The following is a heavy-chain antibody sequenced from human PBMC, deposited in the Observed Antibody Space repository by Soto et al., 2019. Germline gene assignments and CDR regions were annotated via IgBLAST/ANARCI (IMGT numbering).Heavy chain of an antibody. D-gene: IGHD2-2*01. J-gene: IGHJ5*02. CDR1: GGTFSSYA. Sequence: ASVKVSCKASGGTFSSYAISWVRQAPGQGLEWMGGIIPIFGTANYAQKFQGGVTITADESTSTAYMELSSLRSEDTAVYYCARDRYCRSTSCTNNWFDPWGQGTLVTVSS. V-gene: IGHV1-69*13. CDR2: IIPIFGTA. CDR3: ARDRYCRSTSCTNNWFDP.